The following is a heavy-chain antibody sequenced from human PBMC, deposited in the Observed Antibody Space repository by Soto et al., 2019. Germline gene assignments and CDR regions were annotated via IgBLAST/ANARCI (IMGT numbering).Heavy chain of an antibody. V-gene: IGHV1-46*03. CDR2: INPSGGST. J-gene: IGHJ4*02. CDR1: GYTFTSYY. CDR3: AREQDDYGDYDY. Sequence: ASVKVSCKSSGYTFTSYYMHCVRQAPGQGLEWMGIINPSGGSTSYAQKFQGRVTMTRDTSTSTVYMELSSLRSEDTAVYYCAREQDDYGDYDYWGQGTLVTVSS. D-gene: IGHD4-17*01.